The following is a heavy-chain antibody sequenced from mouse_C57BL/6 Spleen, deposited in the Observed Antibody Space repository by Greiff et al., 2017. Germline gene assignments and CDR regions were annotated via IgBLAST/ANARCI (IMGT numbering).Heavy chain of an antibody. CDR2: FYPGSGSI. CDR1: GYTFTEYT. CDR3: ARHEAYYYGSSYYFDY. V-gene: IGHV1-62-2*01. D-gene: IGHD1-1*01. Sequence: QVQLQQSGAELVKPGASVKLSCKASGYTFTEYTIHWVKQRSGQGLEWIGWFYPGSGSIKYNEKFKDKATLTADKSSSTVYMELSRLTSEDSAVYFFARHEAYYYGSSYYFDYWGQGTTLTVSS. J-gene: IGHJ2*01.